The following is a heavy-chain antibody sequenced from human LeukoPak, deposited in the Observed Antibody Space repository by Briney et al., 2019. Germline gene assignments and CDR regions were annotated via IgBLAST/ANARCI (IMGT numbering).Heavy chain of an antibody. D-gene: IGHD6-19*01. Sequence: GGSLRLSCAVSGFPFTNYWMSWVRQAPGKGLEWVANIKEDGSVVYYVDSLKGRFTISRDRAQNSLYLQMNSLRAEDTAVYFCARDLWGSYSTGSYLDYWGQGALVTVSS. V-gene: IGHV3-7*01. J-gene: IGHJ4*02. CDR3: ARDLWGSYSTGSYLDY. CDR1: GFPFTNYW. CDR2: IKEDGSVV.